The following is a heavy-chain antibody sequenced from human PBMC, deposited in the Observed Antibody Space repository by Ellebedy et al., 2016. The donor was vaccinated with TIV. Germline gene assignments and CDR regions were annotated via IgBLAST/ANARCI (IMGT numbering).Heavy chain of an antibody. D-gene: IGHD4-23*01. V-gene: IGHV4-39*01. CDR2: IYYSGST. Sequence: SQTLSLTXPVSGCSISSSSYYWGWIRQPPGKGLEWIGSIYYSGSTYYNPSLKSRVTISVDTSKNQFSLKLSSVTAADTAVYYCARGGYPYGGKGYYYGMDVWGQGTTVTVSS. J-gene: IGHJ6*02. CDR1: GCSISSSSYY. CDR3: ARGGYPYGGKGYYYGMDV.